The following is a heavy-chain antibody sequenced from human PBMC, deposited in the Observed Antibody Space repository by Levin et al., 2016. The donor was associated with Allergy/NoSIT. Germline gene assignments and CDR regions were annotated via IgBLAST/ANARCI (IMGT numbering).Heavy chain of an antibody. CDR2: ISYDGSNK. Sequence: GGSLRLSCAASGFTFSSYGMHWVRQAPGKGLEWVAVISYDGSNKYYADSVKGRFTISRDNSKNTLYLQMNSLRAEDTAVYYCAKDLSGGGYHGMDVWGQGTTVTVSS. D-gene: IGHD2-15*01. CDR3: AKDLSGGGYHGMDV. J-gene: IGHJ6*02. CDR1: GFTFSSYG. V-gene: IGHV3-30*18.